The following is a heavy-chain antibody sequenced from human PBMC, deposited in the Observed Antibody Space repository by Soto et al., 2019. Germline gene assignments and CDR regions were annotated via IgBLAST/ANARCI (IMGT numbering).Heavy chain of an antibody. D-gene: IGHD1-1*01. CDR3: AIHNRPTTVMDV. CDR2: IYPGDSDT. V-gene: IGHV5-51*01. J-gene: IGHJ6*02. Sequence: RWESLKISCQGSGYSVTTYWIAWVRQMPGKGLEWMGIIYPGDSDTRYSPSFQGQVTMSADKSISTAYLQWSSLKASDTAIYYCAIHNRPTTVMDVCVQGTTVTLS. CDR1: GYSVTTYW.